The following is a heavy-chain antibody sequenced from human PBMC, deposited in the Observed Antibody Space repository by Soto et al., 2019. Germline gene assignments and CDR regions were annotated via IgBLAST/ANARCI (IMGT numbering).Heavy chain of an antibody. CDR1: GGTFSSYA. CDR3: ARSHDFWSGNGQASDY. V-gene: IGHV1-69*13. D-gene: IGHD3-3*01. CDR2: IIPIFGTA. J-gene: IGHJ4*02. Sequence: SVKVSCKASGGTFSSYAISWVRQAPGQGLEWMGGIIPIFGTANYAQKFQGRVTITADESTSTAYMELSSLRSEDTAGYYCARSHDFWSGNGQASDYWGQGTLVTVSS.